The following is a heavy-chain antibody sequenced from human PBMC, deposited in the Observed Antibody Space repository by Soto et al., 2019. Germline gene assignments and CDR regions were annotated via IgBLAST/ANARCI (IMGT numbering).Heavy chain of an antibody. CDR3: XXXXITFGGXILSVLTPTPFDY. D-gene: IGHD3-16*01. J-gene: IGHJ4*02. V-gene: IGHV3-23*01. Sequence: SLRLSCAASGFTFSSYAMSWVRQAPGKGLEWVSAISGSGGSTYYADSVKGRFTISRDNSKNTLYLQMNSLRAEDTAVYYCXXXXITFGGXILSVLTPTPFDYWGQGTLVTVSS. CDR2: ISGSGGST. CDR1: GFTFSSYA.